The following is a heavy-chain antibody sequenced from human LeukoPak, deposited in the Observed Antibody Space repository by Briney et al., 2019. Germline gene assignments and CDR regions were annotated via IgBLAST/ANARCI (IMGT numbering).Heavy chain of an antibody. D-gene: IGHD5-12*01. CDR1: GFTFSSYE. CDR2: ISSSGSTI. V-gene: IGHV3-48*03. Sequence: GGSLRLSCAASGFTFSSYEMNWVRQAPGKGLEWVSYISSSGSTIYYADSVKGRFTISRDNAKNSLYLQMNSLRAEDTAVYYCARGVGGSGYEPDAFDIWGQGTMVTVSS. CDR3: ARGVGGSGYEPDAFDI. J-gene: IGHJ3*02.